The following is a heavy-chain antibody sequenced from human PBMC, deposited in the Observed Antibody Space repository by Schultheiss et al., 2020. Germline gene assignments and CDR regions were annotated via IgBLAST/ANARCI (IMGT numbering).Heavy chain of an antibody. Sequence: SVKVSGKASGGTFSSYAISWVRQAPGQGLEWMGGIIPIFGTANYAQKFQGRVTITADESTSTAYMELSSLRSEDTAVYYCAREQRGLYYYGMDVWGQGTTVTVSS. J-gene: IGHJ6*02. V-gene: IGHV1-69*01. D-gene: IGHD3-10*01. CDR3: AREQRGLYYYGMDV. CDR2: IIPIFGTA. CDR1: GGTFSSYA.